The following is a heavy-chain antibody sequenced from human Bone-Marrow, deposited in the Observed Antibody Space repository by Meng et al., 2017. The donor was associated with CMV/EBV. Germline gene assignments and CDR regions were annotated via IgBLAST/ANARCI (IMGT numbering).Heavy chain of an antibody. CDR1: GFTFSTYW. J-gene: IGHJ4*02. CDR3: VKGGTQDLDY. CDR2: IKYDGSEK. V-gene: IGHV3-7*01. D-gene: IGHD1-26*01. Sequence: GESLKSPCAASGFTFSTYWMGWVRQVPGKGLEWVANIKYDGSEKYYVDSLKGRFTIARDNVKNSLFLQMNGLRADDTAMYYCVKGGTQDLDYWGQGTLVTVSS.